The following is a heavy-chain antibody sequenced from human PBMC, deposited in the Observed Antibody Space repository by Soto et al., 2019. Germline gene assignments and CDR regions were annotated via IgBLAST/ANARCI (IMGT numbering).Heavy chain of an antibody. CDR3: ARLVTATRNYYYGMDV. Sequence: GGALRLSCAASGFTFRDYYMTWIRQAPGKGLEWLSYISSSGSTIYYADSVKGRFTISRDNAKNSLFLQMNSLRAEDTAVYYCARLVTATRNYYYGMDVWGQGTTVTVSS. CDR2: ISSSGSTI. J-gene: IGHJ6*02. V-gene: IGHV3-11*01. CDR1: GFTFRDYY. D-gene: IGHD1-20*01.